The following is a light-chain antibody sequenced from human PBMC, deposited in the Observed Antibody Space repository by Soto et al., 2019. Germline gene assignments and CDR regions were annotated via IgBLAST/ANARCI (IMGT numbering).Light chain of an antibody. V-gene: IGLV1-40*01. J-gene: IGLJ1*01. CDR3: QYYDSSISVV. Sequence: QSVLTQPPSVSGSPGQRVTLSCTGSSSNIGPGYDVHWYQQLPGTAPKLRIYGNRNRPSGVPDRFAGSKSGTSASLAITWIQAEDEADYYCQYYDSSISVVFGTGTKVTVL. CDR1: SSNIGPGYD. CDR2: GNR.